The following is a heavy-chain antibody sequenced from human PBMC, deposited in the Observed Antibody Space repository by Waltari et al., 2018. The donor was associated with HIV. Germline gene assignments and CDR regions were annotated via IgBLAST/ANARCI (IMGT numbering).Heavy chain of an antibody. CDR1: GFTFSSYG. J-gene: IGHJ4*02. CDR3: AKDPYYYDSSGYADYFDY. CDR2: ISYDGSNK. V-gene: IGHV3-30*18. Sequence: QVQLVESGGGVVQPGRSLRLSCAASGFTFSSYGMHWVRQAPGKGLEWVAVISYDGSNKYYADSVKGRFTSSRDNSKNTLYLQMNSLRAEDTAVYYCAKDPYYYDSSGYADYFDYWGQ. D-gene: IGHD3-22*01.